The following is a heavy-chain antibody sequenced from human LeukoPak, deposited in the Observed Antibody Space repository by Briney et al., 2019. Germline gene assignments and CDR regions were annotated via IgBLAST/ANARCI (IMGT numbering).Heavy chain of an antibody. CDR1: GGSINYYY. D-gene: IGHD7-27*01. CDR3: ARITGDNSLDY. V-gene: IGHV4-59*08. Sequence: SETLSLTCTVSGGSINYYYWSWIRQPPGKGPEWIGYVYYNGGTNYSPSLKSRVTISVDTSKNQFSLKLSSVTATDTAVYYCARITGDNSLDYWGQGALVTVSS. CDR2: VYYNGGT. J-gene: IGHJ4*02.